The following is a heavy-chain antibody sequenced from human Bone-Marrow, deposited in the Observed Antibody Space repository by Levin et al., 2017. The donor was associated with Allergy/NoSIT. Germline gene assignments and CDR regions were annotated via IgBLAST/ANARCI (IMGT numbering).Heavy chain of an antibody. CDR2: IYSGGST. D-gene: IGHD3-22*01. V-gene: IGHV3-53*01. CDR1: GFTVSSNY. J-gene: IGHJ3*02. Sequence: QAGGSLRLSCAASGFTVSSNYMSWVRQAPGKGLEWVSVIYSGGSTYYADSVKGRFTISRDNSKNTLYLQMNSLRAEDTAVYYCARDHYYDSSGYSDAFDIWGQGTMVTVSS. CDR3: ARDHYYDSSGYSDAFDI.